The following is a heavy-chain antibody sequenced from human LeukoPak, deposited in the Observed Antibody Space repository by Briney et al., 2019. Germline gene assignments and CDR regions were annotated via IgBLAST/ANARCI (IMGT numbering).Heavy chain of an antibody. Sequence: PGGSLRLSCAASGFTFSSYEMNWVRQAPGKGLEWVSYISSSGSTIYYADSVKGRFTISRDNAKNSLYLQMNSLRAEDTAVYYCAIPANYYGSGSRGGIIWGQGTLVTVSS. CDR2: ISSSGSTI. J-gene: IGHJ4*02. V-gene: IGHV3-48*03. CDR3: AIPANYYGSGSRGGII. CDR1: GFTFSSYE. D-gene: IGHD3-10*01.